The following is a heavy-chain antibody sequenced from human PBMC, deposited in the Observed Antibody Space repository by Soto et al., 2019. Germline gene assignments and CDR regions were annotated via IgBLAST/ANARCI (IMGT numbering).Heavy chain of an antibody. V-gene: IGHV4-30-2*01. CDR3: ARAGDLGAVAVDY. Sequence: QLQLQESGSGLVKPSQTLSLTCAVSGGSISSSGYSWSWVRQPPGKGLEWIGYIYHSGSTYSNPALKSRVTISVDRSKNQFSLKLSSVTAADTAVYYCARAGDLGAVAVDYWGQGTLVTVSS. J-gene: IGHJ4*02. CDR2: IYHSGST. CDR1: GGSISSSGYS. D-gene: IGHD6-19*01.